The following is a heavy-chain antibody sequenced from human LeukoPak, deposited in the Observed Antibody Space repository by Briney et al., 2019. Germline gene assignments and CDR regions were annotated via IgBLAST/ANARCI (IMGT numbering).Heavy chain of an antibody. CDR2: IYPGDSDT. D-gene: IGHD6-13*01. Sequence: GESLKISCKGFGYRFTDYWTGWVRQMPGKGLEWMGLIYPGDSDTRYSPSFRGQVTISADKSITTAYLQCSSLKASDTATYFCARSAYGSRGRYFDYWGQGTLVTVS. J-gene: IGHJ4*02. CDR1: GYRFTDYW. CDR3: ARSAYGSRGRYFDY. V-gene: IGHV5-51*01.